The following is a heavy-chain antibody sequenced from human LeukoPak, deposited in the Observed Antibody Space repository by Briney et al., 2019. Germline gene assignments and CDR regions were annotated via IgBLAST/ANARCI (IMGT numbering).Heavy chain of an antibody. CDR2: INPNSGGT. V-gene: IGHV1-2*06. Sequence: APVKVSCKASGYTFTGYYMHWVRQAPGQGLEWMGRINPNSGGTNYAQKFQGRVTMTRDTSISTAYMELSRLRSDDTALYYCSRGHCSSTSCRYYYMNVWGKGSTVTVSS. CDR3: SRGHCSSTSCRYYYMNV. J-gene: IGHJ6*03. D-gene: IGHD2-2*01. CDR1: GYTFTGYY.